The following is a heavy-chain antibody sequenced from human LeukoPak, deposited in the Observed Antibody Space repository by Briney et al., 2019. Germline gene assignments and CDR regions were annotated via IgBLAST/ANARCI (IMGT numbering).Heavy chain of an antibody. CDR1: GFTFNSYS. D-gene: IGHD6-19*01. J-gene: IGHJ4*02. V-gene: IGHV3-21*04. CDR2: ISGSNSYI. CDR3: AKQVSGQWLTPDSG. Sequence: PGGSLRLSCAASGFTFNSYSMNWVRQAPGKGLEWVSSISGSNSYIYYADSVRGRFTISRDNSRNTLYLQMNSLTVEDTAVYYCAKQVSGQWLTPDSGWGQGTLVTVSS.